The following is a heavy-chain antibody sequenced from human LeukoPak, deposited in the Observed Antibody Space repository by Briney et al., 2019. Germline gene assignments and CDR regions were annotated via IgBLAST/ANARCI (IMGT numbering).Heavy chain of an antibody. J-gene: IGHJ4*02. CDR1: GYTFTSYD. Sequence: GASVKVSCKASGYTFTSYDINWVRQATGQGPEWMGWMNPNSGNTGYAQKFQGRVTMTTDTSTSTAYMELRSLRSDDTAVYYCARDDTGMVRGVIIRAELDYWGQGTLVTVSS. V-gene: IGHV1-8*01. CDR2: MNPNSGNT. D-gene: IGHD3-10*01. CDR3: ARDDTGMVRGVIIRAELDY.